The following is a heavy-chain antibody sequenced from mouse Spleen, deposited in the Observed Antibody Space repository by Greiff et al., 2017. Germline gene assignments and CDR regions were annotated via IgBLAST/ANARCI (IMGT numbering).Heavy chain of an antibody. CDR3: ATSLLRSDFDV. D-gene: IGHD1-2*01. J-gene: IGHJ1*01. Sequence: VQGVESGPGLVAPSQSLSITCTVSGFSLTSYGVHWVRQPPGKGLEWLGVIWAGGSTNYNSALMSRLSISKDNSKSQVFLKMNSLQTDDTAMYYCATSLLRSDFDVWGAGTTVTVSS. CDR2: IWAGGST. V-gene: IGHV2-9*02. CDR1: GFSLTSYG.